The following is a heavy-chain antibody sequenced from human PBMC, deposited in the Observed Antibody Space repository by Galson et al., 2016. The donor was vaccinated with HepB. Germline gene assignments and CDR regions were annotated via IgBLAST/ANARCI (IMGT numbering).Heavy chain of an antibody. J-gene: IGHJ4*02. CDR1: GFTFSSYD. CDR3: ARDREYNFWSGYYPLKFFDY. V-gene: IGHV3-13*01. D-gene: IGHD3-3*01. Sequence: LRLSCAASGFTFSSYDMHWVRQATGKSLEWVSAFDTVGGTYYAGSVKGRFTISRDNAKNSLYLQMNSLRAEDTAVYYCARDREYNFWSGYYPLKFFDYWGQGTLVTVSS. CDR2: FDTVGGT.